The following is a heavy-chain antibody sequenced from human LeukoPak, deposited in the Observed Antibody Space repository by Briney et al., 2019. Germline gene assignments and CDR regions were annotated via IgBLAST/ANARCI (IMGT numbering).Heavy chain of an antibody. Sequence: GGSLRLSCAASGFTFSRYGMHWVRQAPGKGLEWVAFIRYDGSNKYYADSVKGRFTISRDSSKNTLYLQMNSLRAEDTAVYYCAKDQSAYYYDSSDYTDDAFDIWGQGTMVTVSS. CDR2: IRYDGSNK. D-gene: IGHD3-22*01. J-gene: IGHJ3*02. CDR1: GFTFSRYG. V-gene: IGHV3-30*02. CDR3: AKDQSAYYYDSSDYTDDAFDI.